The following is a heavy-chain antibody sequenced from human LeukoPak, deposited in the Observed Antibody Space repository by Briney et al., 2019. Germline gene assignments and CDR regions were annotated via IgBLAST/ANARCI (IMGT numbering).Heavy chain of an antibody. J-gene: IGHJ4*02. D-gene: IGHD1-26*01. CDR2: TSYDGSDK. Sequence: GGSLRLSCAASGFSFSYYGIHWVRQAPGKGLEWVALTSYDGSDKYYADSVRGRFSISRDNSQNTLYLQMNSLRAEDTAIYYCAKDMRPYSGDRSFLFDQWGQGTLVIVSS. CDR1: GFSFSYYG. V-gene: IGHV3-30*18. CDR3: AKDMRPYSGDRSFLFDQ.